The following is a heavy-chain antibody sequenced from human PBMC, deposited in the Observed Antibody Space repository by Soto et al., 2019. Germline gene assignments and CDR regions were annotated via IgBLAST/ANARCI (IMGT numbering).Heavy chain of an antibody. J-gene: IGHJ4*02. D-gene: IGHD3-22*01. CDR2: ISSSSSYI. Sequence: GESLKISCAAYGFTFSSYSMNWVRQAPGKGLEWVSSISSSSSYIYYADSVKGRFTISRDNAKNSLDLQMNSLRADDTAVYYCARTLPDYYDSIGYYYGFDYWGQGTLVTVSS. V-gene: IGHV3-21*01. CDR3: ARTLPDYYDSIGYYYGFDY. CDR1: GFTFSSYS.